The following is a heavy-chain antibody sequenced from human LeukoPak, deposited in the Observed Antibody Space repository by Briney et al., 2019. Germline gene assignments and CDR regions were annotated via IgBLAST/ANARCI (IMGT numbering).Heavy chain of an antibody. Sequence: GASLKISCQGSGYSFTSYWIGWVRQLPGKGLEWMGIIYPGDSDTRYSPSFQGQVTISADKSISTAYLQWSSLKASDTAMYYCARKGMGGSSYYYYGMDVWGQGTTVTVSS. CDR1: GYSFTSYW. D-gene: IGHD1-26*01. CDR2: IYPGDSDT. CDR3: ARKGMGGSSYYYYGMDV. V-gene: IGHV5-51*01. J-gene: IGHJ6*02.